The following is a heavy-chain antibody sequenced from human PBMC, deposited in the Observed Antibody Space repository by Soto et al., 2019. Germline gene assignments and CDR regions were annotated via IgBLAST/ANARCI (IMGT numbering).Heavy chain of an antibody. Sequence: QITLKESGPALVKPTQTLTLTCTISGFSLNTDGVGVGWIRQPPGKALEWLALIYWSDEQRYSPSLETRLTITKDTSRNQVVLTMTTMDPVDTATYYCVRRPPYTTSLDYWGRGTLVTVSS. V-gene: IGHV2-5*01. CDR2: IYWSDEQ. D-gene: IGHD4-4*01. CDR3: VRRPPYTTSLDY. CDR1: GFSLNTDGVG. J-gene: IGHJ4*02.